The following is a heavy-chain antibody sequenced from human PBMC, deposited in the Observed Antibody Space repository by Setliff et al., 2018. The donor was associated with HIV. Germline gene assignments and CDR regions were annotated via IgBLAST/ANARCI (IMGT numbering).Heavy chain of an antibody. D-gene: IGHD2-2*01. V-gene: IGHV4-38-2*01. CDR3: ARYCSSPSCEHFDY. Sequence: PSETLSLTCAVSSYSISSGYYWGWIRQPPGQGLEWIGSIYHGGTTYYNPSLKSRVIVSVDTSKNQISLKLRSVGAADTAIYYCARYCSSPSCEHFDYWGQGTLVTVSS. J-gene: IGHJ4*02. CDR2: IYHGGTT. CDR1: SYSISSGYY.